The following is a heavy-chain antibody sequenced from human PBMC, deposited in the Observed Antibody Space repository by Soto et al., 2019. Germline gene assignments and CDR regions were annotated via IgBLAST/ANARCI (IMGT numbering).Heavy chain of an antibody. Sequence: EVQLVESGGGLVEPGGSLRLSCEASGFSFSSAWINWVRQTPGRGLEWVGRIKSKTDGGTTDFAARVKGRFAISRDASRDVLYMQRSRLKAEEAVVYYCTTEGLFTQMLVRFDFWGVGALVTVSS. V-gene: IGHV3-15*07. J-gene: IGHJ4*03. CDR3: TTEGLFTQMLVRFDF. D-gene: IGHD3-10*02. CDR1: GFSFSSAW. CDR2: IKSKTDGGTT.